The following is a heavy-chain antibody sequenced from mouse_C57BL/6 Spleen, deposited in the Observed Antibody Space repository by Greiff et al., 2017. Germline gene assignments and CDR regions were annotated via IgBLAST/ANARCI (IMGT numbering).Heavy chain of an antibody. D-gene: IGHD2-1*01. CDR1: GYTFTSYW. CDR2: IDPNSGGT. V-gene: IGHV1-72*01. CDR3: ARDYYGNYYYAMDY. J-gene: IGHJ4*01. Sequence: QVQLKQPGAELVKPGASVKLSCKASGYTFTSYWMHWVKQRPGRGLEWIGRIDPNSGGTKYNEKFKSKATLTVDKPSSTAYMQLSSLTSEDSAVYYCARDYYGNYYYAMDYWGQGTSVTVSS.